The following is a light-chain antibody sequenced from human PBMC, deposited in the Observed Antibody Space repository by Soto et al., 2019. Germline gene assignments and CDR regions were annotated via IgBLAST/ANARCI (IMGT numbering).Light chain of an antibody. CDR2: WAS. CDR1: QSVLNRSNNKNY. Sequence: DIVMTQSPASLAVSLGERATINCKSSQSVLNRSNNKNYVAWFQQKPGQTPKLLIYWASTRESGVPDRFSGSGSGTDFTLTISGLQAEDVAVYYCQHSFGSLALSFGGGTKVDLK. CDR3: QHSFGSLALS. V-gene: IGKV4-1*01. J-gene: IGKJ4*01.